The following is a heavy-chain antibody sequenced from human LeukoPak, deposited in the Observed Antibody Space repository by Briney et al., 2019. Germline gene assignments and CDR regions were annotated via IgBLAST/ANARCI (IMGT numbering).Heavy chain of an antibody. CDR2: IYYSGST. J-gene: IGHJ5*02. V-gene: IGHV4-59*11. Sequence: SETLSLTCTVSGGSISSHYWSWIRQPPGKGLEWIGYIYYSGSTNYNPSLKSRVTISVDTSKNQFSLKLSSVTAADTAVYYCARGVTICGVVIGFDPWGQGTLVTVSS. CDR1: GGSISSHY. D-gene: IGHD3-3*01. CDR3: ARGVTICGVVIGFDP.